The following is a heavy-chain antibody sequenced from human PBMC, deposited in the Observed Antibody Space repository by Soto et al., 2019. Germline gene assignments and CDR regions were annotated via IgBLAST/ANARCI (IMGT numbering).Heavy chain of an antibody. CDR3: AKSRSSSTWYGMDV. J-gene: IGHJ6*02. CDR2: VSGSGDST. Sequence: EVQVLESGGGSVQPGESLRLSCAASGFTFSSYAMNWVRQAPGKGLDWVSAVSGSGDSTYYGDSVKGRFTISRDNSKNTLYLQMNSLRAEDTAVYYCAKSRSSSTWYGMDVWGQGITVTVSS. D-gene: IGHD6-13*01. V-gene: IGHV3-23*01. CDR1: GFTFSSYA.